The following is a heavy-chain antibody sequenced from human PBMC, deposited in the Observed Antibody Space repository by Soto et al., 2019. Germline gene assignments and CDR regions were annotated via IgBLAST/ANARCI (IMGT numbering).Heavy chain of an antibody. V-gene: IGHV1-18*01. Sequence: QVQLVQSGGEVKKPGASVKVSCKTSGYSFTTYGISWVRQAPGQGLEWMGWISAYNGNTNYAQKLQDRVTMTTDTATSTAYMALRSLRSDDTAVYYCAREGPAPYYYYGMDVWGQGSTVTVSS. J-gene: IGHJ6*02. CDR3: AREGPAPYYYYGMDV. CDR2: ISAYNGNT. CDR1: GYSFTTYG.